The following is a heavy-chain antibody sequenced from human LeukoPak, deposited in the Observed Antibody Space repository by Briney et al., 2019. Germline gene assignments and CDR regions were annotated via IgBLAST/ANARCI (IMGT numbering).Heavy chain of an antibody. J-gene: IGHJ4*02. CDR1: GGSISSYY. V-gene: IGHV4-59*08. Sequence: SETLSLTCSVSGGSISSYYRSWIRQPPGKGLEWIGSVYHSGSTNYNPSLKSRVTMSVDTSKNQFSLKLSSVAAADTAVYYCARLYGDYFDYWGQGTLVTVSS. CDR2: VYHSGST. D-gene: IGHD4-17*01. CDR3: ARLYGDYFDY.